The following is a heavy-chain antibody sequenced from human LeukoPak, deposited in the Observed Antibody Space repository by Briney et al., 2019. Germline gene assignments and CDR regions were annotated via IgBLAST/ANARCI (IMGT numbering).Heavy chain of an antibody. Sequence: PGGSLRLSCAASGFTFDDYGMSWVRQAPGKGLEWVSAISGSASSTYHADSVKGRFTISRDNSKNTLYLQMNSLRAEDTAVYYCAKDHERLPPYYDSSGYFVWGQGTLVTVSS. CDR2: ISGSASST. D-gene: IGHD3-22*01. CDR1: GFTFDDYG. CDR3: AKDHERLPPYYDSSGYFV. J-gene: IGHJ4*02. V-gene: IGHV3-23*01.